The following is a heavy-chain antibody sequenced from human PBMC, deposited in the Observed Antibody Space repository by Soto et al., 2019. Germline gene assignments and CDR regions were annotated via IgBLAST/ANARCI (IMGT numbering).Heavy chain of an antibody. Sequence: GESLKISCKGSGYSFTSYWIGWVRQKPGKGLEWMGIIYPGDSNTRYSPSFQGQVTISADKSVSTAYLQWSSLKASDTAIYYCARQGYCSSTACYTVDYWGQGXLVTVYS. CDR3: ARQGYCSSTACYTVDY. CDR1: GYSFTSYW. V-gene: IGHV5-51*01. D-gene: IGHD2-2*02. J-gene: IGHJ4*02. CDR2: IYPGDSNT.